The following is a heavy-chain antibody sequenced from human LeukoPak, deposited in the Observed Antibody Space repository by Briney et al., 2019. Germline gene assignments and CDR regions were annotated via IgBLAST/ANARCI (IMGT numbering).Heavy chain of an antibody. CDR2: IRYDGSSK. V-gene: IGHV3-30*02. CDR1: GFIFSSYG. D-gene: IGHD6-19*01. CDR3: AKVAGTDYFDY. Sequence: GGSLRLSCAASGFIFSSYGMHWVRRAPGKGLEWVAFIRYDGSSKYYIDSVKGRFTISRDNSKNTLYLQMNSLRPVDTAVYYCAKVAGTDYFDYWGQGTLVTVSS. J-gene: IGHJ4*02.